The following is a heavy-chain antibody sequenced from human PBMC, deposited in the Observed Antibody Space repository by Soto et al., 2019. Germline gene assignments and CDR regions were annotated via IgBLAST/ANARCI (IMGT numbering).Heavy chain of an antibody. D-gene: IGHD2-2*01. CDR2: IIPIFGTA. CDR3: ARVGVVVVPAATYYYYGMDV. V-gene: IGHV1-69*13. J-gene: IGHJ6*02. Sequence: SVKVSCKASGGTFSSYAISWVRQAPGQGLEWMGGIIPIFGTANYAQKFQGRVTITADESTSTAYMELSSLRSEDTAVYYCARVGVVVVPAATYYYYGMDVWGQGTTVTVSS. CDR1: GGTFSSYA.